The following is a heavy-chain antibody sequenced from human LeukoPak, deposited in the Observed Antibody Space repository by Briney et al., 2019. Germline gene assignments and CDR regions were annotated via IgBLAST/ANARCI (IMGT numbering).Heavy chain of an antibody. CDR2: INPNSGGT. J-gene: IGHJ4*02. Sequence: GASVKVSCKASGYTFTGYYMHWVRQAPGQGLEWMRWINPNSGGTNYAQKFQGRVTMTRDTSISTAYMELSRLRSDDTAVYYCAREGALRYFDWLLYPPDYWGQGTLVTVSS. CDR1: GYTFTGYY. CDR3: AREGALRYFDWLLYPPDY. V-gene: IGHV1-2*02. D-gene: IGHD3-9*01.